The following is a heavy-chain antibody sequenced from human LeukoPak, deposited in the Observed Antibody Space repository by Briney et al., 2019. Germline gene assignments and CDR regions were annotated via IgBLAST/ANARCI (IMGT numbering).Heavy chain of an antibody. CDR2: IYYSGST. V-gene: IGHV4-59*01. D-gene: IGHD3-10*01. J-gene: IGHJ4*02. CDR1: GGSISSYY. Sequence: LETLSLTCTVSGGSISSYYWSWIRQPPGKGLEWSGYIYYSGSTNYNPSPKRRVTLSVDTSKNQCSLKLSSVTAADTAVYYCARDLGGVGGFDYWGQGTLVTVS. CDR3: ARDLGGVGGFDY.